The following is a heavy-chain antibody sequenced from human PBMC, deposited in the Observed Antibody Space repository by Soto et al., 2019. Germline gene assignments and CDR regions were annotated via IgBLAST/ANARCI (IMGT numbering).Heavy chain of an antibody. V-gene: IGHV4-39*01. CDR1: GGSISSSSYY. Sequence: SETLSLTCTVSGGSISSSSYYWGWIRQPPGKGLEWIGSIYYSGSTYYNPSLKSRVTISVDTSKNQFSLKLSSVTAADTAVYYCARLPELHYYYYYMDVWGKGTTVTVSS. CDR3: ARLPELHYYYYYMDV. CDR2: IYYSGST. D-gene: IGHD1-7*01. J-gene: IGHJ6*03.